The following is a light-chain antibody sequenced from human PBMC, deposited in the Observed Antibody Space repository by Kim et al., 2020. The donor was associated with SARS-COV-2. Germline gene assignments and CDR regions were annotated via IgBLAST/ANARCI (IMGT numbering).Light chain of an antibody. CDR3: QQYSHRPPYT. Sequence: EIVMTQSPATLPVSPGERVTLSCRASQSVDSNLAWYQQKPGQAPRLLIYGASTRATDIPARFSGSGSGTEFTLIISSLQSEDFAVYFCQQYSHRPPYTFGQGTKVDIK. V-gene: IGKV3-15*01. CDR1: QSVDSN. CDR2: GAS. J-gene: IGKJ2*01.